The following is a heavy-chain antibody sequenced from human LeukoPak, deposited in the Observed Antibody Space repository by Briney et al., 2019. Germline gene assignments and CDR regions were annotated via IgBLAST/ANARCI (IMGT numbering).Heavy chain of an antibody. D-gene: IGHD3-22*01. V-gene: IGHV4-39*07. J-gene: IGHJ4*02. Sequence: SETLSLTCSVSGRSIRSTTYYWGWIRQPPAKGVERIGSIYYSGNTYYSPSLMSRVTISVDTSKTPFSLNLSSVTAADTAVYYCARAPHFFDTSGSRYYFDYWGQGILVTVSS. CDR2: IYYSGNT. CDR3: ARAPHFFDTSGSRYYFDY. CDR1: GRSIRSTTYY.